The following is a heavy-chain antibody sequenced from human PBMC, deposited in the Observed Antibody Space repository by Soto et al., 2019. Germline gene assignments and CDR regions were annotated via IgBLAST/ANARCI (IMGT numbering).Heavy chain of an antibody. J-gene: IGHJ4*02. V-gene: IGHV4-39*01. CDR1: GGSISSSSYY. D-gene: IGHD6-19*01. Sequence: QLQLQESGPGLVKPSETLSLTCTVSGGSISSSSYYWGWIRQPPGKGLEWIGSIYYSGSTYYNPSLKSRVTISVDTSKNQISLKLSSVTAADTAVYYCARTPPTVAGTGGDYWGQGTLVTVSS. CDR3: ARTPPTVAGTGGDY. CDR2: IYYSGST.